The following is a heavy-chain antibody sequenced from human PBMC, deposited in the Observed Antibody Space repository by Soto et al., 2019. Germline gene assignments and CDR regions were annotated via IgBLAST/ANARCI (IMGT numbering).Heavy chain of an antibody. CDR3: ARMERSKEGLSVYYFDF. V-gene: IGHV4-59*01. CDR1: SGSISGYF. CDR2: ISYRGNT. J-gene: IGHJ4*02. D-gene: IGHD1-26*01. Sequence: SEILSLTCTVSSGSISGYFWSWIRQPPGKEPEWIGYISYRGNTNYNPSLQSRVSISLVTSKNQISLKLDAVTASDTAVYYCARMERSKEGLSVYYFDFWGQGTLVTVSS.